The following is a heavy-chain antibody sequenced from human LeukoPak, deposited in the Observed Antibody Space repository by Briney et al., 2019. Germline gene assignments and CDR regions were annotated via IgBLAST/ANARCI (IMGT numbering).Heavy chain of an antibody. CDR2: ITASGGNT. J-gene: IGHJ4*02. D-gene: IGHD1-7*01. CDR1: GFTFSSYA. CDR3: TTDLAPPNYALDY. V-gene: IGHV3-23*01. Sequence: GGSLRLSCAASGFTFSSYAMGWVRQAPGKGLEWVSAITASGGNTYYADSVKGRFTISRDNSKNTLYLQVNSLKTEDTAVYYCTTDLAPPNYALDYWGQGTLVTVSS.